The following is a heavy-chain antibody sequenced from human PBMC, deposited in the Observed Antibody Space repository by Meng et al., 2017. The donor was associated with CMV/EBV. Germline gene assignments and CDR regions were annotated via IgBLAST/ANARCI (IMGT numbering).Heavy chain of an antibody. CDR2: ISSSSSYI. CDR3: ALQGGDY. V-gene: IGHV3-21*01. J-gene: IGHJ4*01. Sequence: GESLKISCAASGFTFSSYSMNWVRPAPGKGLEWVSSISSSSSYIYYADSVKGRFTISSDNAKNSLYLQMNSRRAEDTAVYYCALQGGDYWGHGTLVTVSS. D-gene: IGHD2-15*01. CDR1: GFTFSSYS.